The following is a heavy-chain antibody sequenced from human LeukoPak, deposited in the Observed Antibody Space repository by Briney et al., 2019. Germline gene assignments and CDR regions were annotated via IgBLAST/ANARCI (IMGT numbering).Heavy chain of an antibody. Sequence: GESLKISCKGSGYSFTSYWIGWVRQMPGKGLEWMAIIYPGDSDTRFAPSFQGQVTISADKSISTAYLQWSSLKASDTAMYYCARSPLNIDTGMDPDHYFDYWGQGTLVTVSS. CDR1: GYSFTSYW. CDR3: ARSPLNIDTGMDPDHYFDY. D-gene: IGHD5-18*01. CDR2: IYPGDSDT. V-gene: IGHV5-51*01. J-gene: IGHJ4*02.